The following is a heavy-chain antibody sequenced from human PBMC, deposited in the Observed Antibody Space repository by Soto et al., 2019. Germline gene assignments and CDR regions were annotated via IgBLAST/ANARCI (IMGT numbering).Heavy chain of an antibody. CDR2: IIPIFGTA. CDR1: GGTFSSYA. J-gene: IGHJ6*04. Sequence: QVQLVQSGAGVKKPGSSVKVSCTASGGTFSSYAISWVRQAPGQGLEWMGGIIPIFGTANYAQKVQGRVTITADECTSTAYMVLSSLRADDTAVYYCARDPRYDFESDYYYGIDAWGEGTTVTVSS. CDR3: ARDPRYDFESDYYYGIDA. D-gene: IGHD3-3*01. V-gene: IGHV1-69*01.